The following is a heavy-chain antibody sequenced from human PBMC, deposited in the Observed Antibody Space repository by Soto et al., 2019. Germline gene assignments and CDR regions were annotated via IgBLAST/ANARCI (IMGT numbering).Heavy chain of an antibody. CDR3: ARTYSSSFPFDY. J-gene: IGHJ4*02. V-gene: IGHV4-61*01. CDR2: VFYVGNT. Sequence: SATLSLTYTFSDVSIRSGSYYWSWLLQPPGKGLEWLWYVFYVGNTDYNPSLKSRVIISVDTSKNQFSLKLTSVTAAYSFVYYCARTYSSSFPFDYWGQGTLVTVSS. D-gene: IGHD6-6*01. CDR1: DVSIRSGSYY.